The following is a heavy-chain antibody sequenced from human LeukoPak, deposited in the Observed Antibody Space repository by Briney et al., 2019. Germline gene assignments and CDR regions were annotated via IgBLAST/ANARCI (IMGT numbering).Heavy chain of an antibody. V-gene: IGHV3-30*02. Sequence: PGGSLRLSCAASGFAFSSHGMHWVRQAPGKGLEWVAFVRSDGTTKYYTDSVKGRFTISRDNSKNTLYLQMNSLRAEDTAVYYCARAHHTSGYSSSWYVVDSWGQGTLVTVSS. CDR2: VRSDGTTK. J-gene: IGHJ4*02. CDR1: GFAFSSHG. CDR3: ARAHHTSGYSSSWYVVDS. D-gene: IGHD6-13*01.